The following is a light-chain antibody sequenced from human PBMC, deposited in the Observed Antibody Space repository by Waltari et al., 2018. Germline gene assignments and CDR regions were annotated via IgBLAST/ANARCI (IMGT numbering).Light chain of an antibody. CDR1: SSDVGRYNR. Sequence: QSALTQPPSVSGSPGQSVTISCTGTSSDVGRYNRVSWFQQPPGTAPKLMIYEVSNRPSGVPDRFSGSKSGNTASLTISGLQAEDEADYYCSSYTTRSTWVFGGGTKLTVL. J-gene: IGLJ3*02. V-gene: IGLV2-18*02. CDR2: EVS. CDR3: SSYTTRSTWV.